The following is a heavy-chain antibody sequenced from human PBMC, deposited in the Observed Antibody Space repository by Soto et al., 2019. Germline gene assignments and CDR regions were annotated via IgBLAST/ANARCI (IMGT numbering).Heavy chain of an antibody. D-gene: IGHD3-16*02. Sequence: EVQLLESGGGLVQPGGSLRLSCAASGFTFSSYAMSWVRQAPGKGLEWVSAISGSGGSRYYADSVKGRFTITRDNSKNTMDLKMNSMRAEDTAVYYCAKDALITFGGVIEYFDYWGQGTLVTVSS. CDR3: AKDALITFGGVIEYFDY. V-gene: IGHV3-23*01. CDR2: ISGSGGSR. J-gene: IGHJ4*02. CDR1: GFTFSSYA.